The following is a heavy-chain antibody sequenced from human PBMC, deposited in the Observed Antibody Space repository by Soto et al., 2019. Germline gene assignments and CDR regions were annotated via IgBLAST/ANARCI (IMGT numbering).Heavy chain of an antibody. V-gene: IGHV4-30-2*01. CDR1: GVSISSGGYS. CDR2: IYHTGSS. J-gene: IGHJ4*02. CDR3: ARFSGSYFDY. D-gene: IGHD1-26*01. Sequence: SETLSLTCAISGVSISSGGYSWSWIRQPPGKGLEWIGYIYHTGSSYDNPSLKSRLTISIDRSKNQISLKLRSVTAADTAMYYCARFSGSYFDYWGQGTLVTVSS.